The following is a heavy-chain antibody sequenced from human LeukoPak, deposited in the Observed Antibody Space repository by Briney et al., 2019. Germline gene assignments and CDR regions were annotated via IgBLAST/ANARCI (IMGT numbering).Heavy chain of an antibody. CDR2: IYTSGST. CDR3: ARDRVRLHYYYYYMDV. J-gene: IGHJ6*03. CDR1: GGSISSYY. Sequence: SETLSLTCTVSGGSISSYYWSWIRQPAGKGLEWIGRIYTSGSTNYNPSLKSRVTMSVDTSKNQFSLKLSSVTAADTAVYYCARDRVRLHYYYYYMDVWGKGTTVTVSS. V-gene: IGHV4-4*07.